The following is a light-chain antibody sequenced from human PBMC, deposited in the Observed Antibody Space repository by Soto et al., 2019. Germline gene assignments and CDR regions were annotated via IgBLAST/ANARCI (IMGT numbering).Light chain of an antibody. CDR3: SSFTSSNTWV. CDR1: SSDVGSYNR. Sequence: QSALTQPPSVSGSPGQSVTISCTGTSSDVGSYNRVSWYQQPPGTAPKLMIYEVSNRPSGVPDRFFGSKSGNTASLTISGLQAEDEADYYCSSFTSSNTWVFGGGTKQTVL. J-gene: IGLJ3*02. CDR2: EVS. V-gene: IGLV2-18*02.